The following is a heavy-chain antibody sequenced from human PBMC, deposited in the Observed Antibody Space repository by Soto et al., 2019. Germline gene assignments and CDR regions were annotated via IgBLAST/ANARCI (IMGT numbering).Heavy chain of an antibody. Sequence: XGPTLLNPPETRSLTCTVSCFSLSNPRMGVSWIRQPPGKALEWLAHIFSNDEKSYSTSLKSRLTISRDTSKSQVVLTMTNMDPVDTATYYCARIQRISMIVVSKPYFDYWGQGALVTVSS. D-gene: IGHD3-22*01. CDR1: CFSLSNPRMG. J-gene: IGHJ4*02. CDR2: IFSNDEK. V-gene: IGHV2-26*01. CDR3: ARIQRISMIVVSKPYFDY.